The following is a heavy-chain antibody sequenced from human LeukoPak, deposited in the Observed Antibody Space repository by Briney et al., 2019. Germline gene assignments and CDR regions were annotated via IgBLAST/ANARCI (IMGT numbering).Heavy chain of an antibody. Sequence: GGSLRLSCAASGFTFSSYSMNWVRQAPGKGLEWVSSISSSSSYIYYADSVKGRFTISRDNAKNSLYLQMNSLRAEDTAVYYCARAGDSSGYYYQFDDYWGQGTLVTVSS. V-gene: IGHV3-21*01. J-gene: IGHJ4*02. CDR1: GFTFSSYS. CDR3: ARAGDSSGYYYQFDDY. CDR2: ISSSSSYI. D-gene: IGHD3-22*01.